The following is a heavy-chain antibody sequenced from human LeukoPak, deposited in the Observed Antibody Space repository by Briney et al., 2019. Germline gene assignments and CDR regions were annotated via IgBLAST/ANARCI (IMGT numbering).Heavy chain of an antibody. J-gene: IGHJ4*02. CDR2: ISYDGSNK. CDR1: GFTFSSYG. D-gene: IGHD3-22*01. CDR3: ARGYDSSGYIDY. Sequence: GALRLSCAASGFTFSSYGMHWVRQAPGKGLEWVAVISYDGSNKYYADSVKGRFTISRDNSKNTLYLQMNSLSAEDTAVYYCARGYDSSGYIDYWGQGTLVTVSS. V-gene: IGHV3-30*19.